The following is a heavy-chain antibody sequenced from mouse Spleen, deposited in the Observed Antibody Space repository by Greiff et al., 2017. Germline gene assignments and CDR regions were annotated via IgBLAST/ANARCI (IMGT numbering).Heavy chain of an antibody. CDR1: GYAFSSSW. V-gene: IGHV1-82*01. CDR2: IYPGDGDT. CDR3: YYYGSSFLYFDY. J-gene: IGHJ2*01. D-gene: IGHD1-1*01. Sequence: QVQLQQSGPELVKPGASVKISCKASGYAFSSSWMNWVKQRPGKGLEWIGRIYPGDGDTNYNGKFKGKATLTADKSSSTAYMQLSSLTSEDSAVYFCYYYGSSFLYFDYWGQGTTLTVSS.